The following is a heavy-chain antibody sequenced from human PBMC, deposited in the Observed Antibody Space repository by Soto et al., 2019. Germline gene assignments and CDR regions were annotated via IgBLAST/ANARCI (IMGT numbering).Heavy chain of an antibody. CDR1: GGSFSGYY. Sequence: QVQLQQWGAGLLKPSETLSLTCAVYGGSFSGYYWSWIRQPPGKGLEWIGEINHSGSTNYNPSLKSRVTISVDTSKNQFSLKLSSVTAADTAVYYCARGNWFDPLGQGTLVTVSS. J-gene: IGHJ5*02. CDR3: ARGNWFDP. V-gene: IGHV4-34*01. CDR2: INHSGST.